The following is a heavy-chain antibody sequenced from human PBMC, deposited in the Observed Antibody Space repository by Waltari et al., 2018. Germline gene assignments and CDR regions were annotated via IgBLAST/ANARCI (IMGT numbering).Heavy chain of an antibody. CDR2: IHTSGST. CDR1: GGSITSYY. CDR3: ARDWTPMYGCLDY. D-gene: IGHD3-10*01. Sequence: QAQLQESGPGLVKPSETLSLTCTVSGGSITSYYWSWIRQPAGKGLEWIGRIHTSGSTNYNPSLKVRVTMSVATSKNQVSRKLSSVTAADTAVYYCARDWTPMYGCLDYWGQGTLVTVSS. J-gene: IGHJ4*02. V-gene: IGHV4-4*07.